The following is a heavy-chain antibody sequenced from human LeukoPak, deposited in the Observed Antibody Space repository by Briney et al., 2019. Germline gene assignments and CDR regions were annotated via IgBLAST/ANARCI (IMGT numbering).Heavy chain of an antibody. CDR2: ISGSSGSA. J-gene: IGHJ4*02. CDR3: AKRYQLSPDYILDY. D-gene: IGHD2-2*01. Sequence: GGSLRLSCAASGFTFTNYAMSWVRQAPGKGLEGVSVISGSSGSAYYTDSVKGRFTISRDNSKNTLYLQMNSLRAEDTAVYYCAKRYQLSPDYILDYWGQGTLVTVSS. CDR1: GFTFTNYA. V-gene: IGHV3-23*01.